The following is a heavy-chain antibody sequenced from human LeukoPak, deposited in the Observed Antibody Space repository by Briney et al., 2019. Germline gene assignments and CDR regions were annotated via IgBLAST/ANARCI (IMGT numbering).Heavy chain of an antibody. Sequence: SETLSLTCTVSGGSISSSSYYWGWIRQPPGKGLEWIGSIYYSGSTYYNPSLKSRVTISVDTSKNQFSLKLSSVTAADTAVYYCARDTPRGYDNSGYYSDYWGQGTLVTVSS. CDR1: GGSISSSSYY. J-gene: IGHJ4*02. CDR2: IYYSGST. CDR3: ARDTPRGYDNSGYYSDY. V-gene: IGHV4-39*07. D-gene: IGHD3-22*01.